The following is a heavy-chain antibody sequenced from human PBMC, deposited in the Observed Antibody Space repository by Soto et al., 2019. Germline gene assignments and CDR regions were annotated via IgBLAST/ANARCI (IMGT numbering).Heavy chain of an antibody. CDR1: GYTFTRYT. Sequence: ASVKVSCKASGYTFTRYTMHWVRQAPGQGLEWMAMINPSGGSTYYVQTSEGRVTLTRDTSTSTVYMELSSLRSEDTAVYYCARMKGGGSEYFFDYWGQGTLVTVSS. D-gene: IGHD2-15*01. CDR2: INPSGGST. CDR3: ARMKGGGSEYFFDY. V-gene: IGHV1-46*01. J-gene: IGHJ4*02.